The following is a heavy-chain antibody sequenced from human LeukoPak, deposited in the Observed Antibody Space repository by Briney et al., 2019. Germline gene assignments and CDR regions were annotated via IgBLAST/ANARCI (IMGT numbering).Heavy chain of an antibody. D-gene: IGHD5-18*01. Sequence: GGSLRLSCAASGFTFINYSMNWVRQAPGKGLEWVSSISSSSSYIYYADSVKGRFTIARDNAKNSLYLQMNSLRAEDTAVYYCARDAGYSYGTFDYWGQGILVTVSS. V-gene: IGHV3-21*06. CDR2: ISSSSSYI. CDR3: ARDAGYSYGTFDY. CDR1: GFTFINYS. J-gene: IGHJ4*02.